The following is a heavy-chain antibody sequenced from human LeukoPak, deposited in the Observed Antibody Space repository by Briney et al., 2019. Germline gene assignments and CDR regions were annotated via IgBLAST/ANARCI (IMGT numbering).Heavy chain of an antibody. D-gene: IGHD6-19*01. CDR2: IYPGDSDT. Sequence: GESLKISCKGSGYSFTNYWIGWVRQMPGKGLEWMGIIYPGDSDTSNSPSFQGQGTISADKSVNTVYPQWSSLKASDTAIYYCARHGAVAGSYYFGMDVWGQGTTVTVSS. CDR3: ARHGAVAGSYYFGMDV. V-gene: IGHV5-51*01. CDR1: GYSFTNYW. J-gene: IGHJ6*02.